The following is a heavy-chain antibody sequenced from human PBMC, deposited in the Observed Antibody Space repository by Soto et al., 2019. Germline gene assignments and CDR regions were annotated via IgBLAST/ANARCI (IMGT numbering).Heavy chain of an antibody. Sequence: SETLSLTCTVSGGSISSSGYYWGWIRQPPGKGLEWIGSIYYSGSTYYNPSLKSRVTISVDTSKNQFSLKLSSVTAADTAVYYCAAMAMGAASTYYYYGMDVWGQGTTVTVYS. CDR1: GGSISSSGYY. D-gene: IGHD6-13*01. CDR3: AAMAMGAASTYYYYGMDV. CDR2: IYYSGST. J-gene: IGHJ6*02. V-gene: IGHV4-39*01.